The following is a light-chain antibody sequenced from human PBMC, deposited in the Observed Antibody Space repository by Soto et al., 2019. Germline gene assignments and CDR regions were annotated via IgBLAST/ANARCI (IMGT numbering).Light chain of an antibody. CDR1: QSVSRY. CDR3: QQRSNWPWT. Sequence: EIVLTQSPATLSLSPGERATLSCRASQSVSRYLAWYQQKPGQAPRLLIYDASNRATGIPGRFSGSGSGTDFTLTISSLEPEDFAVYYCQQRSNWPWTFGGGTNVEIK. V-gene: IGKV3-11*01. CDR2: DAS. J-gene: IGKJ4*01.